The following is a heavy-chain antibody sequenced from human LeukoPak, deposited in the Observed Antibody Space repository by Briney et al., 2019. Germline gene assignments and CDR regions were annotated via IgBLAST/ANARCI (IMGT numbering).Heavy chain of an antibody. Sequence: GGSLRLSCTASGFIFSNYWMTWVRQAPGKGLEWVANIKSDGRGTYYVDSVKGRFTISRDNAKNSLYLQMNSLSAEDTAVYYCAREDYKLLHNWGQGTLVTVSS. D-gene: IGHD2-15*01. CDR1: GFIFSNYW. V-gene: IGHV3-7*01. CDR2: IKSDGRGT. J-gene: IGHJ4*02. CDR3: AREDYKLLHN.